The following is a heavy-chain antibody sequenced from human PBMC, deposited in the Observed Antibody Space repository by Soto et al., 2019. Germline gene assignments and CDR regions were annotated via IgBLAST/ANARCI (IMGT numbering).Heavy chain of an antibody. CDR2: IYHSGST. CDR3: ARAGGKRVAYWFDP. CDR1: GGSISSGGYS. Sequence: PSETLSLTCAVSGGSISSGGYSWSWIRQPPGKGLEWIGYIYHSGSTYYNPSLKSRVTISVDRSKNQFSLKLSSVTAADMAVYYCARAGGKRVAYWFDPWGQGTLVTVSS. D-gene: IGHD2-21*01. J-gene: IGHJ5*02. V-gene: IGHV4-30-2*01.